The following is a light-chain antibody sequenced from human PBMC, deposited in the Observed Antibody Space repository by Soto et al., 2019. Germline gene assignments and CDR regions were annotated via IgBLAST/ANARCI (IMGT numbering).Light chain of an antibody. J-gene: IGLJ1*01. CDR3: SSYEGSATYV. V-gene: IGLV2-23*01. CDR1: SSDVGRYNL. CDR2: EAF. Sequence: QSVLTQPASVSGSPGQSITISCTGTSSDVGRYNLVSWYQQHPDKAPKLIIYEAFKGPSGVSDRFSGSKSGNTAFLIISGLQAEDEAEYYCSSYEGSATYVFGTGTKVTVL.